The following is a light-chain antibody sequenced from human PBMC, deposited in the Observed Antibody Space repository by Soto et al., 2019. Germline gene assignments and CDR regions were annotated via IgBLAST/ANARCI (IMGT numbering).Light chain of an antibody. V-gene: IGLV3-16*01. Sequence: SSELTQPPSVSVSLGQMARITCSREALPKKYAYWYQQKPGQFPVMVIYKDTERPSGIPERFSGSSSGTIVTLTISGVQAEDEAVYYCLSADSSGTVFGGGTKLTVL. CDR1: ALPKKY. CDR3: LSADSSGTV. J-gene: IGLJ2*01. CDR2: KDT.